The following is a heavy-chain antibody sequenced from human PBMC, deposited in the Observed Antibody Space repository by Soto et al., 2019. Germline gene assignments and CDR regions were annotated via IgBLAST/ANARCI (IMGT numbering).Heavy chain of an antibody. CDR1: GFTFSSYA. CDR2: ISSNGGST. CDR3: VSDYDILTGYRWNDY. D-gene: IGHD3-9*01. J-gene: IGHJ4*02. Sequence: GGSLRLSCSASGFTFSSYAMHWVRQAPGKGLEYVSAISSNGGSTYYADSVKGRFTISRDNSKNTLYLQMSSLRAEDTAVYYCVSDYDILTGYRWNDYWGQGTLVTVSS. V-gene: IGHV3-64D*06.